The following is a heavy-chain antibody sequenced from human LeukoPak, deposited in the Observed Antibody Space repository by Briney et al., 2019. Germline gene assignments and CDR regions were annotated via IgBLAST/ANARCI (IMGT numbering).Heavy chain of an antibody. J-gene: IGHJ4*02. CDR2: ISASGSAT. V-gene: IGHV3-23*01. CDR1: GFIFSNYG. Sequence: QPGGSLRLSCAASGFIFSNYGMNWVRQAPGKGLEWVAAISASGSATSYADSVKGRFTISRDNSKNTLYLQMNSLRAEDTAVYYCASIQSVGYWGQGTLVTVSS. D-gene: IGHD4-11*01. CDR3: ASIQSVGY.